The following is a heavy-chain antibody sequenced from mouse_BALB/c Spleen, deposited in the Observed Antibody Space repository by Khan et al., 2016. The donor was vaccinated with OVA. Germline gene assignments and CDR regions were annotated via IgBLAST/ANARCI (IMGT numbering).Heavy chain of an antibody. J-gene: IGHJ3*01. V-gene: IGHV1-61*01. CDR2: IDPSDSET. CDR3: ARREKYGYDPSWFAY. Sequence: VQLQQSGAELVRPGASVNLSCKASGYTFTCYWMNWVKQRPGHGLEWIGRIDPSDSETHYNQMFKDKATLTVDKSSSTAYMQLSSLTSEDSAVYYCARREKYGYDPSWFAYWGQGTLVTVSA. CDR1: GYTFTCYW. D-gene: IGHD2-2*01.